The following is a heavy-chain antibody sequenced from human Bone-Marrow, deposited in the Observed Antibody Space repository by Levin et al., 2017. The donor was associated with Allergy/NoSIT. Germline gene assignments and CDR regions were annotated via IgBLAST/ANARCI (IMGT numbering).Heavy chain of an antibody. CDR3: AREACSGGSCPFDY. CDR1: GGSISSYY. D-gene: IGHD2-15*01. CDR2: IYYSGST. V-gene: IGHV4-59*01. Sequence: GSLRLSCTVSGGSISSYYWSWIRQPPGKGLEWIGYIYYSGSTNYNPSLKSRVTISVDTSKNQFSLKLSSVTAADTAVYYCAREACSGGSCPFDYWGQGTLVTVSS. J-gene: IGHJ4*02.